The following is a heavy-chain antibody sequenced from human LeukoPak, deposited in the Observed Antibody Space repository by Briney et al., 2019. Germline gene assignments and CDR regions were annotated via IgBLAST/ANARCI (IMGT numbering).Heavy chain of an antibody. Sequence: SETLSLTCTVSGGSISSSSYYWGWIRQPPGKGLEWIGRIYYSGSTYYNPSLKSRVTISVDTSKNQFSLKLSSVTAADTAVYYCARGLGGYSWAYWFDPWGQGTLVTVSS. V-gene: IGHV4-39*07. CDR1: GGSISSSSYY. CDR2: IYYSGST. J-gene: IGHJ5*02. D-gene: IGHD3-22*01. CDR3: ARGLGGYSWAYWFDP.